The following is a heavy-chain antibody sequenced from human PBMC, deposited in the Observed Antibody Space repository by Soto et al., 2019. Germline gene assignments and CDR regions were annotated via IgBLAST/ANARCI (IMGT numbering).Heavy chain of an antibody. CDR1: GLSITDSEMG. V-gene: IGHV2-26*01. CDR2: IDSSGEK. Sequence: QVTLKESGPVLVKPTETLTLRCTVSGLSITDSEMGVSWIRQPPGQPLEWLAHIDSSGEKSYRTFLKSRLAISKDTSKSQIVLTMTNMAPADTATSYCARRHLAVAVSPWFDPWGQGIPVTVSS. CDR3: ARRHLAVAVSPWFDP. D-gene: IGHD6-19*01. J-gene: IGHJ5*02.